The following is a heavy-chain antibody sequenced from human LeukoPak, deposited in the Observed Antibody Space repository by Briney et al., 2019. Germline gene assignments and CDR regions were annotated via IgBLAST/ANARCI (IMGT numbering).Heavy chain of an antibody. CDR1: GGTSSSYA. CDR3: ARGSGDIVVVTAKRDAFDI. CDR2: IIPIFGTA. V-gene: IGHV1-69*13. D-gene: IGHD2-21*02. J-gene: IGHJ3*02. Sequence: GASVKVSCKASGGTSSSYAISWVRQAPGQGLEWMGGIIPIFGTANYAQKFQGRVTITADESTSTAYMELSSLRSEDTAVYYCARGSGDIVVVTAKRDAFDIWGQGTMVTVSS.